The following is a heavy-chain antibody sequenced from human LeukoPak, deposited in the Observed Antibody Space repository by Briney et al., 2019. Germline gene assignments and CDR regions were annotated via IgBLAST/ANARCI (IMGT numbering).Heavy chain of an antibody. CDR2: IKQDGSEK. J-gene: IGHJ3*02. Sequence: GSLRLSCAASGFTFSSYWMSWVRQAPGKGLEWVANIKQDGSEKYYVDSVKGRFTISRDNAKNSLYLQMNSLRAEDTAVYYCARGYYDFWSGTPNTSDDAFDIWGQGTMVTVSS. CDR3: ARGYYDFWSGTPNTSDDAFDI. CDR1: GFTFSSYW. V-gene: IGHV3-7*01. D-gene: IGHD3-3*01.